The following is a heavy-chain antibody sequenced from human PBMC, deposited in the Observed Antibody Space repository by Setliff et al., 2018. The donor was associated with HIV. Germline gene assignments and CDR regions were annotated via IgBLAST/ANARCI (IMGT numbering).Heavy chain of an antibody. J-gene: IGHJ6*02. D-gene: IGHD6-13*01. CDR2: INHSGST. CDR3: ARARKAAAGVSHGMDV. Sequence: PSETLSLTCAVYDGSFSGYYWSWTRQPPGKGLEWIGEINHSGSTNYNPSLKSRVTISVDRSKNQFSLKLTSVTAADTAVDYCARARKAAAGVSHGMDVWGQGTTVTVSS. V-gene: IGHV4-34*01. CDR1: DGSFSGYY.